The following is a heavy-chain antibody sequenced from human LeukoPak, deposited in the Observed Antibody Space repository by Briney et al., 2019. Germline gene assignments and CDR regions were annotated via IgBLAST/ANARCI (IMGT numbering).Heavy chain of an antibody. CDR2: IWYDGSNK. CDR3: AKAGERYSSSYSDY. V-gene: IGHV3-33*06. D-gene: IGHD6-6*01. Sequence: HPGGSLRLSCAASGFTFSSYGMHWVRQAPGKGLEWVAVIWYDGSNKYYADSVKGRFTISRDNSKNTLYLQMNSLRAEDTAVYYCAKAGERYSSSYSDYWGQGTLVTVSS. J-gene: IGHJ4*02. CDR1: GFTFSSYG.